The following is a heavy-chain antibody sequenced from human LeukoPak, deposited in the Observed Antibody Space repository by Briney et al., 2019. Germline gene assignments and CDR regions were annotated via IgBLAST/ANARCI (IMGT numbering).Heavy chain of an antibody. CDR3: ARDKTVAGIPSHYFDY. J-gene: IGHJ4*02. D-gene: IGHD6-19*01. Sequence: ASVKVSCKASGYTFTGYHMHWVRQAPGQGLEWMGWINPNSGGTNYAQKFQGRVTMTRDTSISTAYMELSRLRSDDTAVYYCARDKTVAGIPSHYFDYWGQGTLVTVSS. V-gene: IGHV1-2*02. CDR2: INPNSGGT. CDR1: GYTFTGYH.